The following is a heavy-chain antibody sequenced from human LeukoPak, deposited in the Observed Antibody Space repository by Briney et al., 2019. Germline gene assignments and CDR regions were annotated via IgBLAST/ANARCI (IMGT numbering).Heavy chain of an antibody. D-gene: IGHD2-2*01. Sequence: GGSLRLSCAASGFTFSTYGINWVRQAPGKGLEWVAVVSHDGSRKYYAVSVKGRFTISRDNSKNTLYLQLNSLRVEDTAVYYCAKDSLGYCSSTSCLVPFDYWGQGTLVTVSS. J-gene: IGHJ4*02. CDR3: AKDSLGYCSSTSCLVPFDY. V-gene: IGHV3-30*18. CDR2: VSHDGSRK. CDR1: GFTFSTYG.